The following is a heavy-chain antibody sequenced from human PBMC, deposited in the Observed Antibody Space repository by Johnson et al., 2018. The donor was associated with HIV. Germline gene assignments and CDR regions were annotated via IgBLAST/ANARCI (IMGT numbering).Heavy chain of an antibody. D-gene: IGHD3-22*01. CDR3: ARVSGLTFGAFDI. V-gene: IGHV3-13*01. CDR1: GFTFSSYD. Sequence: MLLVESGGGVVQPGGSLRLSCAASGFTFSSYDMHWVRQATGKGLEWVSAIGTAGDTYYPGSVKGRFTISRENAKNSLYLQMNSLRAGDTAVYYCARVSGLTFGAFDIWGQGTMVTVSS. CDR2: IGTAGDT. J-gene: IGHJ3*02.